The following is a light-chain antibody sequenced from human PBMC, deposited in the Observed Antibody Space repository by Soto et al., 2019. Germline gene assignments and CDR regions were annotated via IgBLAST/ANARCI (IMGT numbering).Light chain of an antibody. V-gene: IGKV3-20*01. J-gene: IGKJ5*01. CDR2: AAS. CDR1: QSVSSSY. CDR3: QQYGSSGGIT. Sequence: EIVVTQSPGTLSLSPGERATLSCRASQSVSSSYLAWYQQKPGQAPRLLIYAASSRATGIPDRFSGSGSGTDFTLTITRLEPEDSAVYYCQQYGSSGGITFGHGTRLEIK.